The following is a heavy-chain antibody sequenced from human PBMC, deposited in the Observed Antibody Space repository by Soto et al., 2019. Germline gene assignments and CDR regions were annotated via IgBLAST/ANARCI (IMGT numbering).Heavy chain of an antibody. Sequence: EVQLVESGGGLVKPGGSLRLSCAASGLTFSSYSMNWVRQAPGKGLEWVSSISGSTNNIYYADSVKGRFTISRDNAKNSLHLQMNSLRAEDTAVYYCSTSSGWYAFDIWGQGTMVTVSS. D-gene: IGHD6-19*01. CDR2: ISGSTNNI. V-gene: IGHV3-21*01. CDR1: GLTFSSYS. J-gene: IGHJ3*02. CDR3: STSSGWYAFDI.